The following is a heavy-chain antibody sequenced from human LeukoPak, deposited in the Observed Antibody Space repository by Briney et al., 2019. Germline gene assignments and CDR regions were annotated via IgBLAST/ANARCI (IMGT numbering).Heavy chain of an antibody. J-gene: IGHJ4*02. V-gene: IGHV3-11*04. CDR2: ISSSGSTI. CDR1: GFTFSDYY. CDR3: APSRVFDY. Sequence: GGSLRLSCAASGFTFSDYYMSWIRQAPGKGLEWVSYISSSGSTIYYADSVKGRFTIPRDNAKNPLSLEMRSPRSEDTAVYYCAPSRVFDYWGQGALISVSS.